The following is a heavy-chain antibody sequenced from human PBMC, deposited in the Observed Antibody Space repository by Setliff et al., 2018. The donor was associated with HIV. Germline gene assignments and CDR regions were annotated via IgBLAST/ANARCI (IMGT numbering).Heavy chain of an antibody. J-gene: IGHJ4*02. Sequence: ASVKVSCKASGYTFTDYGISWVRQAPGQGLEWMGWINTHSGYTNYAQNVQGRLTMTTDTSTSTAYMELRSLRSDDTAMYYCARPGGSYGDYGWYLRFWGQGTLVTVSS. CDR2: INTHSGYT. D-gene: IGHD4-17*01. V-gene: IGHV1-18*01. CDR1: GYTFTDYG. CDR3: ARPGGSYGDYGWYLRF.